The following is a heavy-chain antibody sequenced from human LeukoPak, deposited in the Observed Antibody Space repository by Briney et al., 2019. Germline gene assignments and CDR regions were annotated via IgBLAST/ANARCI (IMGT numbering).Heavy chain of an antibody. D-gene: IGHD5-24*01. V-gene: IGHV1-3*01. CDR2: INAGNGNT. CDR1: GYTFASYA. Sequence: ASVKVSCKASGYTFASYAMHWVRRAPGQRLEWMGWINAGNGNTKYSQKFQGRVTITRDTSASTAYMELSSLRSEDTAVYYCARDLSRDGYRLYYYYGMDVWGQGTTVTVSS. J-gene: IGHJ6*02. CDR3: ARDLSRDGYRLYYYYGMDV.